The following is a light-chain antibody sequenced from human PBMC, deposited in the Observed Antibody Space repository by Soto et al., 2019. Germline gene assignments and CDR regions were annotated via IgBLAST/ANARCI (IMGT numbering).Light chain of an antibody. J-gene: IGKJ4*01. V-gene: IGKV1-16*01. Sequence: DIQMTQSPSSLSASVGDRVTIGCRARQNINTYLAWFQQKPGKAPKSLIYAATNLQGGVPSRFSGTGSGTEFSLTISSLQPEDVATDYCQQYERYPPSFGGGTKLDI. CDR2: AAT. CDR3: QQYERYPPS. CDR1: QNINTY.